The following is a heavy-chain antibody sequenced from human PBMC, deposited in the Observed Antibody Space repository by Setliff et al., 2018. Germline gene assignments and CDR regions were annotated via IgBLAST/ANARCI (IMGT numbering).Heavy chain of an antibody. CDR2: IKQDGSTK. CDR1: GFSFSRHW. J-gene: IGHJ3*02. D-gene: IGHD3-22*01. Sequence: GVLRLSCVVSGFSFSRHWMSWVRQAPGKGLEWVADIKQDGSTKYYLDSVKGRFTISRDNAKRSLYLQMNGLRADDTGVYYCVRDDADNYDAFDNWGQGTLVTVSS. V-gene: IGHV3-7*01. CDR3: VRDDADNYDAFDN.